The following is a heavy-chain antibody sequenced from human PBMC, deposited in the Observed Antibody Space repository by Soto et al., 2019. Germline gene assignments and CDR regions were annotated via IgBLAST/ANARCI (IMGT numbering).Heavy chain of an antibody. CDR1: GFTFSTYG. CDR3: ARDFGCTSCYEPRWFDP. V-gene: IGHV3-33*01. CDR2: IWYDGSYE. Sequence: QVHLVESGGGVVQPGRSLRLSCAASGFTFSTYGMHWVRQAPGKGLEWVALIWYDGSYEFYADSVKGRFTISRDNFKNTLYLQMNSLRAEDTAVYYCARDFGCTSCYEPRWFDPWGQGTLVTVSS. J-gene: IGHJ5*02. D-gene: IGHD2-2*01.